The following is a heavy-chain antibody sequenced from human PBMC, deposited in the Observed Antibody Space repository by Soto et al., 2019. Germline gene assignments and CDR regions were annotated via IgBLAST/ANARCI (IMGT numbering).Heavy chain of an antibody. Sequence: VQLVQSGAEVKKPGASVKVSCKASGYTFTNYGISWVRQAPGQGLEWMGWISAYNGNPNYAQKLQGRVTMTTDTSTSTAYMELRSLRCDDTAVYYCAREKGYESSGYYSYWGQGTLVTVSS. CDR3: AREKGYESSGYYSY. D-gene: IGHD3-22*01. V-gene: IGHV1-18*01. CDR1: GYTFTNYG. J-gene: IGHJ4*02. CDR2: ISAYNGNP.